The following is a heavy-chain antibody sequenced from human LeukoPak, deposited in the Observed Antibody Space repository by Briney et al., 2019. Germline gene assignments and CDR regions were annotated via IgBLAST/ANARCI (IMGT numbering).Heavy chain of an antibody. CDR3: ARVQGEDYDSSGYSDY. D-gene: IGHD3-22*01. V-gene: IGHV3-21*01. Sequence: GSLRLSCAASGFTFSSYSMNWVRQAPGKGLEWVSSISSSSSYIYYADSVKGRFTISRDNAKNSLYLQMNSLRAEDTAVYYCARVQGEDYDSSGYSDYWGQGTLVTVSS. J-gene: IGHJ4*02. CDR1: GFTFSSYS. CDR2: ISSSSSYI.